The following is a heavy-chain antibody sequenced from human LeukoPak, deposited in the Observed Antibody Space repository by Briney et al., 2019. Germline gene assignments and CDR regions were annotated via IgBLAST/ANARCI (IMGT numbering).Heavy chain of an antibody. CDR2: IYYSGST. CDR1: GGSISSSSYY. V-gene: IGHV4-39*01. Sequence: PSETLSLTCTVSGGSISSSSYYWGWIRQPPGKGLEWIGSIYYSGSTYYNPSLKSRVTISVDTSKNQFSLKLSSVTAADTAVYYCARHDYDILTTQANWFDPWGQGTLVTVSS. J-gene: IGHJ5*02. D-gene: IGHD3-9*01. CDR3: ARHDYDILTTQANWFDP.